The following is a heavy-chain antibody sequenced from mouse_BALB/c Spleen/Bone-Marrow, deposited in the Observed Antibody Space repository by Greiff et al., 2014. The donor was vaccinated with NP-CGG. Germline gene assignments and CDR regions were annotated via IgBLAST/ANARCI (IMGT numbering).Heavy chain of an antibody. CDR2: IRTKANGYTT. CDR1: GFTFTDYY. J-gene: IGHJ1*01. D-gene: IGHD2-1*01. Sequence: EVQVVESGGGLVQPGGSLRLSCATSGFTFTDYYMSWVRQPPGKALEWLGFIRTKANGYTTEYSASVKGRFTISRENSQSILYRQRNTLRAEDSATYYCARDKNYGSYWYFDVWGAGTTVTVSS. V-gene: IGHV7-3*02. CDR3: ARDKNYGSYWYFDV.